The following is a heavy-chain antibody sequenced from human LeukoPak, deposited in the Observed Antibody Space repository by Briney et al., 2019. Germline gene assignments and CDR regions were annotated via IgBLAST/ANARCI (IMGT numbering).Heavy chain of an antibody. CDR3: AKDQFYSNYIGRDFDY. V-gene: IGHV3-13*01. CDR1: GFTFSSYD. J-gene: IGHJ4*02. D-gene: IGHD4-11*01. CDR2: IGTAGDT. Sequence: GGSLRLSCAASGFTFSSYDMHWVRQATGKGLEWVSAIGTAGDTYYPGSVKGRFTISRENAKNSLYLQMNSLRAEDTAVYYCAKDQFYSNYIGRDFDYWGQGTLVTVSS.